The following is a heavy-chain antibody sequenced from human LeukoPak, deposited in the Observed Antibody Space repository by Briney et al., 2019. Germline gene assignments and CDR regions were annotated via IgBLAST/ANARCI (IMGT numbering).Heavy chain of an antibody. V-gene: IGHV3-7*01. CDR1: GFTFSNFW. CDR3: AREDILTGYVADLDY. D-gene: IGHD3-9*01. Sequence: GGSLRLSCAASGFTFSNFWMSWVRQAPGKGLEWVANIKQDGSENYYVDSVRGRSTISRDNAKKSLYLQMNSLRAEDTAVYYCAREDILTGYVADLDYWGQGTEVTVSS. J-gene: IGHJ4*02. CDR2: IKQDGSEN.